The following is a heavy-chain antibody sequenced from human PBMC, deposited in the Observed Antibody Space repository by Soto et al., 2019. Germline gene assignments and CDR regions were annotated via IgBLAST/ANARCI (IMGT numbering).Heavy chain of an antibody. D-gene: IGHD3-16*02. CDR2: ISGSGGST. V-gene: IGHV3-23*01. CDR3: AKDLYDYIWGTYRHRAFYI. CDR1: GFTFNNYA. J-gene: IGHJ3*02. Sequence: GGSLRLSCAASGFTFNNYALSWVRQAPGKGLEWVSAISGSGGSTYYADSVKVRFIISRDNSKNTLYVQMNSLRAEDTAVYYCAKDLYDYIWGTYRHRAFYIWGQGTMVTVSS.